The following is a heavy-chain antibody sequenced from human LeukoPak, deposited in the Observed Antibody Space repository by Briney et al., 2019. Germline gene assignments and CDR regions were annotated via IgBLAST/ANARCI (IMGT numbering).Heavy chain of an antibody. CDR2: INPNSGGT. Sequence: AASLKLSCTASGYTFTGYYMHWVRQAPGQGLEWMGRINPNSGGTNYAHTFQGRVTITRDTSISTAYMELSRLRSDDTAVSYCARVHRVRTSAGNAFDIWGQGTMVTVSS. J-gene: IGHJ3*02. CDR3: ARVHRVRTSAGNAFDI. CDR1: GYTFTGYY. D-gene: IGHD1-1*01. V-gene: IGHV1-2*06.